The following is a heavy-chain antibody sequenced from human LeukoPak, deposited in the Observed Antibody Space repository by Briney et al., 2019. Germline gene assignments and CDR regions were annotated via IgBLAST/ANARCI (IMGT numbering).Heavy chain of an antibody. CDR1: GFTVSSNY. Sequence: GGSLRLSCAASGFTVSSNYMSWVRQAPGKGLEWVSVIYSGGSTYYADSVKGRFTISRDNSKNTLYLQMNSLRAEDTAVYYWARVYRQQLGRAFDIWGQGTMVTVSS. CDR3: ARVYRQQLGRAFDI. D-gene: IGHD6-13*01. V-gene: IGHV3-53*01. J-gene: IGHJ3*02. CDR2: IYSGGST.